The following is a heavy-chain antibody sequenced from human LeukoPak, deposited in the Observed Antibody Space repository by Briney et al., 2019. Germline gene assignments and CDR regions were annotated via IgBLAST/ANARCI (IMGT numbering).Heavy chain of an antibody. Sequence: PGGSLRLSCAASGFPFGRFSMSWVRQAPGKGLGWVASISASGGSTWYADSVKGRCTISRDNSKSTLYLQMNSLRAEDTAVYYCARDLEYPYYFDSWGQGTLLTVSS. CDR3: ARDLEYPYYFDS. CDR2: ISASGGST. V-gene: IGHV3-23*01. D-gene: IGHD2-2*01. J-gene: IGHJ4*02. CDR1: GFPFGRFS.